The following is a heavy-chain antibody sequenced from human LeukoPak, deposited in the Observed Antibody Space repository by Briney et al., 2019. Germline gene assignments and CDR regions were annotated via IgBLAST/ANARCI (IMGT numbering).Heavy chain of an antibody. CDR2: ISAYNGNT. V-gene: IGHV1-18*01. D-gene: IGHD6-19*01. CDR1: GYTFTSYG. Sequence: GASVKVSCKASGYTFTSYGISWVRQAPRQGLEWMGWISAYNGNTNYAQKLQGRVTMTTDTSTSTAYMELRSLRSDVTAVYYCARGSGAVAGLQGDAFDIWGQGTMVTVSS. J-gene: IGHJ3*02. CDR3: ARGSGAVAGLQGDAFDI.